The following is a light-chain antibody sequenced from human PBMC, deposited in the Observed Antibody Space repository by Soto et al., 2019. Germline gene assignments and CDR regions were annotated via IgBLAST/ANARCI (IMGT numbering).Light chain of an antibody. CDR3: QQSYSTLRT. V-gene: IGKV1-39*01. CDR2: AAS. J-gene: IGKJ1*01. CDR1: RNIDRD. Sequence: DIQVTQSPSSLSASVGDRVTITCRASRNIDRDLNWYQQKPGKAPKLLIFAASSLQRGVPARFSGSGSGTDFTLTMSSLQPDDFGTYYCQQSYSTLRTFGQGTKVDI.